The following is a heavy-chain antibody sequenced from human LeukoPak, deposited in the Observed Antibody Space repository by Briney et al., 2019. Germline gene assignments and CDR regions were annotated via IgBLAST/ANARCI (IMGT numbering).Heavy chain of an antibody. CDR1: GFSLSTSGVG. V-gene: IGHV2-5*02. D-gene: IGHD6-13*01. CDR2: IYWDDDK. Sequence: SGPTLVKPTQTLTLTCTFSGFSLSTSGVGVGWIRQPPGKALEWLALIYWDDDKRYSPSLKSRLTITKDTSKNQVVLTMTNMDPVDTATYYCARAEEQQLVLGDAFDIWGQGTMVTVSS. CDR3: ARAEEQQLVLGDAFDI. J-gene: IGHJ3*02.